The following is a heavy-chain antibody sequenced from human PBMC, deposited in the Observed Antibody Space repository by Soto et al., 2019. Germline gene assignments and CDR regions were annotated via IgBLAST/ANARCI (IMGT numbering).Heavy chain of an antibody. Sequence: QVQLQESGPGLVKPSQTLSLTCTVSGGSISSGGYYCNWIRQHPGKGLEWIGYIYYSGSTYYNPSLKSRVTISVDTSKNQFSLNLTSVTAADTAVYYCARDSSGYYHFDSWGQGTLVTVSS. J-gene: IGHJ4*02. CDR2: IYYSGST. V-gene: IGHV4-31*03. CDR3: ARDSSGYYHFDS. CDR1: GGSISSGGYY. D-gene: IGHD3-22*01.